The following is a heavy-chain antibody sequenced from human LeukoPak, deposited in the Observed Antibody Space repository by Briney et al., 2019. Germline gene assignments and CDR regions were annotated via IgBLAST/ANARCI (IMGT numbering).Heavy chain of an antibody. CDR2: IYYSGST. J-gene: IGHJ3*02. CDR3: ARDLGLIRYFDRASWHAFDI. D-gene: IGHD3-9*01. Sequence: SETLSLTCTVSGGSISSSSYYWGWIRQPPGKGLEWIGSIYYSGSTYYNPSLKSRVTISVDTSTNQFSLKLSSVTAADTAVYYCARDLGLIRYFDRASWHAFDIWGQGTMVTVSS. CDR1: GGSISSSSYY. V-gene: IGHV4-39*07.